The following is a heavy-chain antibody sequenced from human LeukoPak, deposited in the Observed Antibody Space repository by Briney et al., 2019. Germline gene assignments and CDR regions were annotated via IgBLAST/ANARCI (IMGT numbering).Heavy chain of an antibody. CDR1: GFTFSTNA. J-gene: IGHJ4*02. CDR2: ITNGGSNT. V-gene: IGHV3-23*01. D-gene: IGHD3-9*01. CDR3: ARQGDDFLTDFYT. Sequence: GGSLRLSCAASGFTFSTNAMSWVRQAPGKGLEWVPVITNGGSNTQYADSVKGRFTISRDNSKNTLYLQMNSRRADDTAVYYCARQGDDFLTDFYTWGQGTLVTVSS.